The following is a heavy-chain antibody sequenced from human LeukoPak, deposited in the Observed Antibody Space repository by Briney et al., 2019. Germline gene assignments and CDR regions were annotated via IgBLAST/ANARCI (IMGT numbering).Heavy chain of an antibody. V-gene: IGHV1-69*04. CDR2: IIPILGIA. CDR1: GGTFSSYA. J-gene: IGHJ4*02. D-gene: IGHD3-10*01. CDR3: ASSGSGSYYWFDY. Sequence: ASVKVSCKASGGTFSSYAISWVRQAPGQGLEWMGRIIPILGIANYAQKFQGRVTITADKSTSTAYMKLSSLRSEDTAVYYCASSGSGSYYWFDYWGQGTLVTVSS.